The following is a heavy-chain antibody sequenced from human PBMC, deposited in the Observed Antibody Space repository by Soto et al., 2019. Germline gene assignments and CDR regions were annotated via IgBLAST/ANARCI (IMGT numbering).Heavy chain of an antibody. CDR3: ARAIVVTVGGMDV. CDR2: IYYSGTS. V-gene: IGHV4-30-4*01. J-gene: IGHJ6*02. D-gene: IGHD5-12*01. CDR1: GGSISNADYY. Sequence: QVQLQESGPGLVKPSQTLSLTCTVSGGSISNADYYWRWVRQPPGKGLEWIGYIYYSGTSFFNPSLKSRVTMSKATSKNQFSLRLTSVTAADTAVYYCARAIVVTVGGMDVWGRGTTVTVSS.